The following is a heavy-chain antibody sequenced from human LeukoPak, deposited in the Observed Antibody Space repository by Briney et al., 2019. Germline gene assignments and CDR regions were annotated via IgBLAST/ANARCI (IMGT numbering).Heavy chain of an antibody. CDR1: GYMFTELP. D-gene: IGHD1-1*01. J-gene: IGHJ3*01. CDR2: FDPEDGKI. CDR3: ATDAAPVGLDRFDV. V-gene: IGHV1-24*01. Sequence: ASVKVSCKFSGYMFTELPIHWVRQAPGKGLEWMGTFDPEDGKIIYAQSFEGRLTMTEDTTTDTAYMELSGLRSEDTAVYYCATDAAPVGLDRFDVWGQGTMVTVSS.